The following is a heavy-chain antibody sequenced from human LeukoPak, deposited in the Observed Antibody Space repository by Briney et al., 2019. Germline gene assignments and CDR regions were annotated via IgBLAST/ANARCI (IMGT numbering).Heavy chain of an antibody. Sequence: PSETLSLTCTVSGGSISSGSYYWSWIRQPAGKGLEWIGRIYTSGSTNYNPSLKSRVTISVDTSKNQFSLRLSSVTAADTAVYYCARDRIAAAGDYYYYGMDVWGQGTTVTVSS. CDR1: GGSISSGSYY. CDR3: ARDRIAAAGDYYYYGMDV. J-gene: IGHJ6*02. D-gene: IGHD6-13*01. V-gene: IGHV4-61*02. CDR2: IYTSGST.